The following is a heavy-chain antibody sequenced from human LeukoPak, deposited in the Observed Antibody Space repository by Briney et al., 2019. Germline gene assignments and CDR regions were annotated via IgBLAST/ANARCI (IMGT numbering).Heavy chain of an antibody. CDR3: ARARYYDSSGYYSSFDY. Sequence: PSETLSLTCSVSDGSMTNYYWSWIRQPAGKGPEWIGRMRTSGNNNYNPSLKSRVTISVDTSKNQFSLKLSSVTAADTAVYYCARARYYDSSGYYSSFDYWGQGTLVTVSS. J-gene: IGHJ4*02. V-gene: IGHV4-4*07. CDR1: DGSMTNYY. D-gene: IGHD3-22*01. CDR2: MRTSGNN.